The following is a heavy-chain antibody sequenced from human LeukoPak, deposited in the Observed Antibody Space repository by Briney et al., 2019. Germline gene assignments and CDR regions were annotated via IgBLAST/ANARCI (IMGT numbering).Heavy chain of an antibody. CDR3: TTADVLRYFDWLLEFDY. J-gene: IGHJ4*02. CDR1: GFTFSNAW. D-gene: IGHD3-9*01. Sequence: GGSLRLSCAASGFTFSNAWMSWVRQAPGKGLEWVGRIKSKTDGGTTDYAAPVKGRFTISRDDSKNTLYLQMNSLKTEDTAVYCCTTADVLRYFDWLLEFDYWGQGTLVTVSS. V-gene: IGHV3-15*01. CDR2: IKSKTDGGTT.